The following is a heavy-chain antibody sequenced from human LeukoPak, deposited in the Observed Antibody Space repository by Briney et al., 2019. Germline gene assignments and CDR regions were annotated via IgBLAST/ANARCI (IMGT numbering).Heavy chain of an antibody. V-gene: IGHV1-46*03. CDR3: ARSVVGVRGVIINFPGY. Sequence: ASVKVSCKASGYTFTSYYMHWVRQAPGQGLEWIGIINPSGGSTSYAQKFQGRVTMTRDTSTSTVYMELSSLRSEDTAVYYCARSVVGVRGVIINFPGYWGQGTLVTVSS. D-gene: IGHD3-10*01. J-gene: IGHJ4*02. CDR2: INPSGGST. CDR1: GYTFTSYY.